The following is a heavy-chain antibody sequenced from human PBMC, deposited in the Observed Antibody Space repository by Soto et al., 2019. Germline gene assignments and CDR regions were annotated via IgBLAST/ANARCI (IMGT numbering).Heavy chain of an antibody. Sequence: QVQLQESGPGLVKPSQTLSLTCTVSGGSISSGGYYWSWIRQHPGKGLEWIGYIYYSGSTSYNPSLKSRVTLSVDTSKNQFSLKLSSVTAADTAVYYCARRPSKSGPGDWFDPWCQGTLVTVSS. CDR3: ARRPSKSGPGDWFDP. CDR1: GGSISSGGYY. D-gene: IGHD3-10*01. CDR2: IYYSGST. J-gene: IGHJ5*02. V-gene: IGHV4-31*03.